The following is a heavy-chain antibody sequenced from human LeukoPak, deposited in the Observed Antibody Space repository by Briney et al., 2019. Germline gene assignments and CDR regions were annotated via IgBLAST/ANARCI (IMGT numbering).Heavy chain of an antibody. CDR3: AGPSIALTSYYYGMDV. CDR2: ISYDGSNK. D-gene: IGHD6-6*01. J-gene: IGHJ6*02. Sequence: PGRSLRLSCAASGFTFSSYAMHLVRQAPGKGLEWVAVISYDGSNKYYADSVKGRFTISRDNSKNTLYLQMNSLRAEDTAVYYCAGPSIALTSYYYGMDVWGQGTTVTVSS. CDR1: GFTFSSYA. V-gene: IGHV3-30-3*01.